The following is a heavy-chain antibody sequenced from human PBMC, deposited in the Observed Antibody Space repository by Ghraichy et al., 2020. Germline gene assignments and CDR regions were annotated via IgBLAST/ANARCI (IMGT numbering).Heavy chain of an antibody. J-gene: IGHJ4*02. D-gene: IGHD1-26*01. V-gene: IGHV3-30*03. CDR3: ARGDDGSPDS. CDR1: GFPFSRYG. CDR2: RSPDKETK. Sequence: GESLNISCAASGFPFSRYGFHWVRRAPGKELEWVAVRSPDKETKFYEDSVRGRFTISSDDSKSTLLLRMNNLRPEGTGMYYCARGDDGSPDSWGPGTLVIVSS.